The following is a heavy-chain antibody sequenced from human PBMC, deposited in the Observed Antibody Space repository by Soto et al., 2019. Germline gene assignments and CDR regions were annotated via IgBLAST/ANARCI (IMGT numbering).Heavy chain of an antibody. J-gene: IGHJ4*02. CDR3: AKPSSYYYDSSGYYYFDY. CDR1: GFTFCSYA. Sequence: GGSLRLSCAASGFTFCSYAISWVRQAPGEGLEWVSAISGSGGSTYYADSVKGRFTISRDNSKNTLYLQMNSLRAEDTAVYYCAKPSSYYYDSSGYYYFDYWGQGTLVTVSS. D-gene: IGHD3-22*01. V-gene: IGHV3-23*01. CDR2: ISGSGGST.